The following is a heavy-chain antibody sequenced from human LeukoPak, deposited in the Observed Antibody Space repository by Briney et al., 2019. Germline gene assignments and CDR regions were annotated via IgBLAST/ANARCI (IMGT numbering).Heavy chain of an antibody. J-gene: IGHJ4*02. CDR3: AREEWLLLYSPPRGFDY. D-gene: IGHD3-22*01. CDR1: GFSFSNYW. Sequence: PGGSLRLSCEASGFSFSNYWMSWVRQAPGKGLEWVANIKQDGSEIYYVDSVRGRFTISRDDAKNSLYLQMNSLRAEDTAVYYCAREEWLLLYSPPRGFDYWGQGTLVTVSS. CDR2: IKQDGSEI. V-gene: IGHV3-7*01.